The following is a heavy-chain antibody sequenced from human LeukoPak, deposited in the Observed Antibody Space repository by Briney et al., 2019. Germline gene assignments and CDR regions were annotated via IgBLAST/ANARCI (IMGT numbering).Heavy chain of an antibody. D-gene: IGHD3-10*01. CDR1: GYSFISYW. J-gene: IGHJ4*02. Sequence: GESLKISCKGSGYSFISYWIGWVRQMPGKGLEWMGIIYPGDSDTRYSPSFQGQVTISADKSISTAYLQWSSLKASDTAMYYCARPYYYGSGSSPFDCWGQGTLVTVSS. V-gene: IGHV5-51*01. CDR3: ARPYYYGSGSSPFDC. CDR2: IYPGDSDT.